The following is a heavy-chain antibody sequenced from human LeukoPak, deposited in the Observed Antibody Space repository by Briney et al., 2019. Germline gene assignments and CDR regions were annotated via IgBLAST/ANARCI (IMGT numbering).Heavy chain of an antibody. D-gene: IGHD4-23*01. Sequence: PSETLSLTCTVSGGSISSYYWSWIRQPPGKGLEWIGYIYYTGSTNYNPSLRSRVTISVDTSKNQFSLELSSVTAADTAVYYCARVGFGNTPHPIDYWGQGTLVTVSS. V-gene: IGHV4-59*01. J-gene: IGHJ4*02. CDR3: ARVGFGNTPHPIDY. CDR1: GGSISSYY. CDR2: IYYTGST.